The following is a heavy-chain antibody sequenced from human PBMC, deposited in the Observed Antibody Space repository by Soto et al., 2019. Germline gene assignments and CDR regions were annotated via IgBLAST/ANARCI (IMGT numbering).Heavy chain of an antibody. J-gene: IGHJ4*02. Sequence: EVQLVESGGGLVQPGGSLRLSCAASGFTFSSNWTHWVRQAPGKGLVWVSRINRAGSTTSYADSVKGRFTISRDTAKNTMYLQMCSRRAEDTAVYYCVRTSLVVAAATREDYWGQGTLVTVSS. CDR2: INRAGSTT. CDR1: GFTFSSNW. D-gene: IGHD2-15*01. CDR3: VRTSLVVAAATREDY. V-gene: IGHV3-74*01.